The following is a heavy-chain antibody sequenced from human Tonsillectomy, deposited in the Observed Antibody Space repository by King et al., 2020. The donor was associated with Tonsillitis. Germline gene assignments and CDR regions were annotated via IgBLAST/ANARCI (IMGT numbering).Heavy chain of an antibody. CDR2: ISGSGGST. V-gene: IGHV3-23*04. D-gene: IGHD5-12*01. Sequence: VQLVESGGGLVQPGGSLRLSCAASGFTFSSYAMSWVRQSPGKGLEWVSGISGSGGSTYSADSVKGRFTLSRDNSKNTLYLQMNSLRAEDTAGYYCAKDRVATMPRNAFDIWGQGTMVTVSS. J-gene: IGHJ3*02. CDR3: AKDRVATMPRNAFDI. CDR1: GFTFSSYA.